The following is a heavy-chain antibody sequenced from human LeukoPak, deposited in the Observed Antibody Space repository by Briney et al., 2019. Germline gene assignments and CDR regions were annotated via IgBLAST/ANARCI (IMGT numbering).Heavy chain of an antibody. CDR1: GFIFGNYA. Sequence: GGSLRLSCAASGFIFGNYAMHWVRQAPGKGLEWVSGIDWRSHGIGYADSVKGRFTKSRDNAKNSLYLQMNSLRTEDTAVYYCTRDPRVLDYWGQGTLVTVSS. V-gene: IGHV3-9*01. J-gene: IGHJ4*02. CDR3: TRDPRVLDY. D-gene: IGHD3-10*01. CDR2: IDWRSHGI.